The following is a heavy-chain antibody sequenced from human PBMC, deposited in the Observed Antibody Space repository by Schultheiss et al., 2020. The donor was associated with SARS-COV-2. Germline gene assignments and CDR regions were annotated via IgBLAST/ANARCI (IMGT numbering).Heavy chain of an antibody. D-gene: IGHD6-19*01. CDR2: ISYDGSNK. J-gene: IGHJ6*02. V-gene: IGHV3-30-3*01. CDR1: GFTFSSYA. CDR3: TTDAVAGTRSYYGMDV. Sequence: GGSLRLSCAASGFTFSSYAMHWVRQAPGKGLEWVAVISYDGSNKYYADSVKGRFTISRDNSKNTLYLQMNSLRAEDTAVYYCTTDAVAGTRSYYGMDVWGQGTTVTVSS.